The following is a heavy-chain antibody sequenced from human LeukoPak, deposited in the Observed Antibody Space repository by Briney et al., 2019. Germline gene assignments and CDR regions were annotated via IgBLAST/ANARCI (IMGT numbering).Heavy chain of an antibody. CDR2: INHSGST. J-gene: IGHJ4*02. D-gene: IGHD5-24*01. CDR1: GGSFSGYY. V-gene: IGHV4-34*01. CDR3: ARSHGGMADYYFDY. Sequence: PSETLSLTCAVYGGSFSGYYWSWIRQPPGKGLEWIGEINHSGSTNYNPSLKSRVTISVDTPKNQFSLKLSSVTAADTAVYYCARSHGGMADYYFDYWGQGTLVTVSS.